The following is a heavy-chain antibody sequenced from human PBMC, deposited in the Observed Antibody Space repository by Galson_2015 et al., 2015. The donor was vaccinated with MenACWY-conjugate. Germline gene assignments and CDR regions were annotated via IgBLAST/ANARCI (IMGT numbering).Heavy chain of an antibody. V-gene: IGHV1-3*01. Sequence: ANGNTKYSQNFQGGLTFTRDTSATTVYMELSSLRSEDTAMFYCVRESIVVVPAVLRRGYFDYWGQGTLVTVSS. J-gene: IGHJ4*02. CDR3: VRESIVVVPAVLRRGYFDY. D-gene: IGHD2-2*01. CDR2: ANGNT.